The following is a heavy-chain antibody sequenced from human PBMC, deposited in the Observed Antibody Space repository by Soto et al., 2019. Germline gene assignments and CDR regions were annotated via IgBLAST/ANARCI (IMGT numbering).Heavy chain of an antibody. CDR2: IWYDGSNK. CDR3: AKDASAYCGGDCYSGT. Sequence: GGSLRLSCAASGFTFSSYGMHWVRQAPGKGLEWVAVIWYDGSNKYYADSVKGRFTISRDNSKNTLYLQMNSLRAEDTAVYYCAKDASAYCGGDCYSGTWGQGTLVTVSS. J-gene: IGHJ5*02. D-gene: IGHD2-21*02. CDR1: GFTFSSYG. V-gene: IGHV3-30*02.